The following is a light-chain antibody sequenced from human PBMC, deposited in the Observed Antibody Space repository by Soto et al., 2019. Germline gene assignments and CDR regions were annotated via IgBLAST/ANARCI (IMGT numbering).Light chain of an antibody. V-gene: IGLV2-14*01. Sequence: QSVLTQPASVSGSPGQSITISCTGTSSDVGGYNYVSWYQQHPGKAPKLVIYGVTYRPSGVSARFSGSKFQNTASLTISGLQAEDEADYYCSSFRSGSVVLFGGGTKPPS. J-gene: IGLJ3*02. CDR2: GVT. CDR3: SSFRSGSVVL. CDR1: SSDVGGYNY.